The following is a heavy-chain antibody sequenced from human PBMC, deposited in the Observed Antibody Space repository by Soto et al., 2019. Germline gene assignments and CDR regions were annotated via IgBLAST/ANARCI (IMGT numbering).Heavy chain of an antibody. J-gene: IGHJ4*02. D-gene: IGHD1-20*01. CDR2: ISASDVFI. V-gene: IGHV3-23*01. CDR1: GFNVGAFA. CDR3: TRETVAGITVLDY. Sequence: EVQLLESGGDLVQPGGSLRLSCAASGFNVGAFAGNWVRQAQGKVLEWVSGISASDVFIYYADSVRGRFSISRDASENILYLQMNSLGSDVTALYYCTRETVAGITVLDYWGPGTLVTVSS.